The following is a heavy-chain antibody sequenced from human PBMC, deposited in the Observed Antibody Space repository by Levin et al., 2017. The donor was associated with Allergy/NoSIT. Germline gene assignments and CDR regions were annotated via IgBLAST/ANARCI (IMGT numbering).Heavy chain of an antibody. V-gene: IGHV3-66*01. CDR2: IYSGGST. D-gene: IGHD6-6*01. CDR3: ARDLSYSSSSLD. Sequence: GESLKISCAASGFTVSSNYMSWVRQAPGKGLEWVSVIYSGGSTYYADSVKGRFTISRDNSKNTLYLQMNSLRAEETAVYYCARDLSYSSSSLDWGQGTLVTVSS. J-gene: IGHJ4*02. CDR1: GFTVSSNY.